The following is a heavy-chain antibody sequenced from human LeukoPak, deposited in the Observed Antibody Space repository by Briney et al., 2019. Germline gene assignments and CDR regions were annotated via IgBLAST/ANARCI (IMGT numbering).Heavy chain of an antibody. Sequence: SETLSLTCTVSGGSISSYYWSWIRQPPGKGLEWIGYIYYSGSTFYNPSLKSRVTMSIDRSNNQFSLKLSSVTAADTAVYYCARESNINNWFDPWGQGTLVTVSS. V-gene: IGHV4-59*12. CDR3: ARESNINNWFDP. CDR1: GGSISSYY. D-gene: IGHD2/OR15-2a*01. J-gene: IGHJ5*02. CDR2: IYYSGST.